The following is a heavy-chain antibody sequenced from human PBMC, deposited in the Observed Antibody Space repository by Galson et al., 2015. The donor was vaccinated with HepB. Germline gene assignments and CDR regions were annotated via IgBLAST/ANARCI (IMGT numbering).Heavy chain of an antibody. J-gene: IGHJ4*02. CDR2: INPTSGNT. D-gene: IGHD4-23*01. CDR1: GYTFTSYY. CDR3: ARVVRGGASYFDY. V-gene: IGHV1-46*01. Sequence: SVKVSCKASGYTFTSYYMHWVRQAPGQGLEWMGVINPTSGNTNSAQKFQGRVTMTRDASTTTVYLELSSLRSEDTAVYYCARVVRGGASYFDYWGQGTLVTVSS.